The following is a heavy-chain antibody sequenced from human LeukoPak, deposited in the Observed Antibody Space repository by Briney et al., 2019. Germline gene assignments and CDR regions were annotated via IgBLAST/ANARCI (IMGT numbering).Heavy chain of an antibody. J-gene: IGHJ4*02. V-gene: IGHV4-59*12. CDR3: ARLTRGYCSGGSCYTHDY. Sequence: SETLSLTCSVSGGSISIYYWTWIRQIPGKGLEWIGYIYYTGTTDYNPLFESRATISVDTSKNQYSLKLSSVTAADTAVYYCARLTRGYCSGGSCYTHDYWGQGTLVTVSS. D-gene: IGHD2-15*01. CDR1: GGSISIYY. CDR2: IYYTGTT.